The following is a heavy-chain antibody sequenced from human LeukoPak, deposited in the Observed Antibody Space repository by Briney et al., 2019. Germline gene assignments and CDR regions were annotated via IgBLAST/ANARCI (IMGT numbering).Heavy chain of an antibody. CDR3: ARGDILTGYYSFEDPREFDY. J-gene: IGHJ4*02. D-gene: IGHD3-9*01. V-gene: IGHV1-46*01. Sequence: ASVKVSCKASGYTFTSYYMHWVRQAPGQGLEWMGIINPSGGSTSYAQKFQGRVTMTRDTPTSTVYMELSSLRSEDTAVYYCARGDILTGYYSFEDPREFDYWGQGTLVTVSS. CDR2: INPSGGST. CDR1: GYTFTSYY.